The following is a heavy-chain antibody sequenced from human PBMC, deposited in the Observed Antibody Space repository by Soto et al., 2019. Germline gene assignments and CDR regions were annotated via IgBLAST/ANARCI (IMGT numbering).Heavy chain of an antibody. CDR3: ARDASSRSWLDYYYYGMDV. D-gene: IGHD6-13*01. CDR2: ISAYNGNT. CDR1: GYTFTSYG. J-gene: IGHJ6*02. V-gene: IGHV1-18*04. Sequence: ASVKVSCKASGYTFTSYGISWVRQAPGQGLEWMGWISAYNGNTNYAQKLQGRVTMTTDTSTSTAYMELRSLRSDDTAVYYCARDASSRSWLDYYYYGMDVWGQGTKVTVYS.